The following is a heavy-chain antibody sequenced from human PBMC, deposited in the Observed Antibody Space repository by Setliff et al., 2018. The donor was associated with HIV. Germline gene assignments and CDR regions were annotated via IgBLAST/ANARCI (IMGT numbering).Heavy chain of an antibody. Sequence: PSETLFLTCTVSGGSINRSPYYWGWIRRPPGKGLEWIASIFYSGSTYHNPSLKSRVTISVDTANNQFSLKVNSMTAADSAIYYCARVESGILGYWGRGTLVTV. CDR1: GGSINRSPYY. CDR3: ARVESGILGY. J-gene: IGHJ4*02. D-gene: IGHD1-26*01. CDR2: IFYSGST. V-gene: IGHV4-39*07.